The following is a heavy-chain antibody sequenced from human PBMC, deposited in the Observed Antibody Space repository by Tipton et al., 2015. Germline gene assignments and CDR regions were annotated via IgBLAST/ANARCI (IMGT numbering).Heavy chain of an antibody. V-gene: IGHV4-59*12. CDR2: ISHSGTT. CDR1: GGSISSYY. J-gene: IGHJ4*02. D-gene: IGHD3-16*01. Sequence: GLVKPSENLSLTCTVSGGSISSYYWSWIRQSPGKGLEWIGYISHSGTTNYNPSLKSRVAISVDTSKNQFFLNLSSVTAADTAVYYCARIRGRYVMDSWGQGTLVTVSS. CDR3: ARIRGRYVMDS.